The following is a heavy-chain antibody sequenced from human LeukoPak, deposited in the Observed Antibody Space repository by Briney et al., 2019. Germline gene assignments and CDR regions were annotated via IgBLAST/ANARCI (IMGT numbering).Heavy chain of an antibody. CDR2: ISSSSSYI. V-gene: IGHV3-21*01. CDR3: ARDRVAAGTLDY. J-gene: IGHJ4*02. Sequence: GGSLRLSCAASGFTFSDHVMHWVRQAPGKGLEWVSSISSSSSYIYYADSVKGRFTISRDNAKNSLYLQMDSLRAEDTAVYYCARDRVAAGTLDYWGQGTLVTVSS. D-gene: IGHD6-13*01. CDR1: GFTFSDHV.